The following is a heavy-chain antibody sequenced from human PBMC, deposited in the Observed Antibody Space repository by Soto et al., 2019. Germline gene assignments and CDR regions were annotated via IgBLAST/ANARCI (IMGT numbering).Heavy chain of an antibody. CDR2: LNTYGNT. D-gene: IGHD1-7*01. CDR3: GRESGETWDYEAS. CDR1: GGSMSSYR. V-gene: IGHV4-4*07. Sequence: QVQLQESGPGLVRPSETLSLTCTVSGGSMSSYRWSWIRQPAGKGLEWIGRLNTYGNTHYNPSLKSRVTVSVDTSRNQFFLTLRSVTAADSAVYHCGRESGETWDYEASWGQGTPVTVSS. J-gene: IGHJ5*02.